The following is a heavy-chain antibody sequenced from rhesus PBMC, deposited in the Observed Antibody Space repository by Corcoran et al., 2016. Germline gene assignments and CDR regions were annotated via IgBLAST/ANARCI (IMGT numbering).Heavy chain of an antibody. Sequence: QVQLQESGPGVVKPSETLSLTCAVSGGSISGYYLWSWIRQPPGTGLEWIGYIYGGSGSTSYNPSLKSRVIISIDTSKNQFSLKLSSVTAADTAVYYCAKDTVTTLGRQDAFDFWGQGLRVTVSS. J-gene: IGHJ3*01. V-gene: IGHV4-143*01. CDR2: IYGGSGST. CDR3: AKDTVTTLGRQDAFDF. CDR1: GGSISGYYL. D-gene: IGHD4-23*01.